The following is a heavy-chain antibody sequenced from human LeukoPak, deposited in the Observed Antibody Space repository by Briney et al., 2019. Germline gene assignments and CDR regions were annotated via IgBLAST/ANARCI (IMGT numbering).Heavy chain of an antibody. Sequence: SETLSLTCTVSGGSISSSSYYWGWIRQPPGKGLEWIGSIYYSGSTYYNPSPKSRVTISVDTSKNQFSLKLSSVTAADTAVYYCARAASIAADYWGQGTLVTVSS. CDR3: ARAASIAADY. CDR2: IYYSGST. V-gene: IGHV4-39*07. J-gene: IGHJ4*02. D-gene: IGHD6-6*01. CDR1: GGSISSSSYY.